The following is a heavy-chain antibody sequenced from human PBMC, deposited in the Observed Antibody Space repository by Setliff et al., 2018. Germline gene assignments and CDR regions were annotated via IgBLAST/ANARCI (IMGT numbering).Heavy chain of an antibody. J-gene: IGHJ6*03. Sequence: ASVKVSCKDSGYTFSTYGISWVRQAPGQGLEWMGWINTKTGDPTYAQGYTGRFAFSLDTSDSATYLQISSLKAEDTAVYYCARGEYTSLPSGVYYHMDVWGKGTTVTVSS. CDR1: GYTFSTYG. V-gene: IGHV7-4-1*02. CDR2: INTKTGDP. D-gene: IGHD6-6*01. CDR3: ARGEYTSLPSGVYYHMDV.